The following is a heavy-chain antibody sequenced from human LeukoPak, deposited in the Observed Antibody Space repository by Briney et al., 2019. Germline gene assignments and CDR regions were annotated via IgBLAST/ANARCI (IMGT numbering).Heavy chain of an antibody. V-gene: IGHV3-23*01. J-gene: IGHJ4*02. CDR1: GFTFRNSA. Sequence: PGGSLRLSCAASGFTFRNSAMSWVRQAPGKGLEWVSTFTGGDGSAYYADPVKGRSTISRDNSKNTLYLQMNSLRAEDTALYYCAKEGFDYWGQGTLVTVSS. CDR2: FTGGDGSA. CDR3: AKEGFDY.